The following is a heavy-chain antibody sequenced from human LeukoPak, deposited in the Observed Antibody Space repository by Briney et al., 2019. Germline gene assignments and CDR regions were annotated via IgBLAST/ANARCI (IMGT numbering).Heavy chain of an antibody. CDR1: GYSFTSYW. Sequence: GESLKISCKGSGYSFTSYWIAWVRQMPGKGLEWMGIIYPGDSDTKYSPSFQGQVTISADKPISTSYLQWSSLKASDTAMYYCARGRMDSGNFYPWFDPWGQGTLVTVSS. J-gene: IGHJ5*02. V-gene: IGHV5-51*01. CDR3: ARGRMDSGNFYPWFDP. D-gene: IGHD1-26*01. CDR2: IYPGDSDT.